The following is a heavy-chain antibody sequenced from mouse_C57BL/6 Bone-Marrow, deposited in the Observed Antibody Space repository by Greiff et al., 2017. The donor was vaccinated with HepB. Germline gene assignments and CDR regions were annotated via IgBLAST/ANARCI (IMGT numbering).Heavy chain of an antibody. CDR1: GYTFTSYW. V-gene: IGHV1-55*01. CDR3: AREENSSGYVAWFAY. Sequence: VQLQQPGAELVKPGASVKMSCKASGYTFTSYWITWVKQRPGQGLEWIGDIYPGSGSTNYNEKFKCKATLTVDTTSSTAYMQLSSLTSEDSAVYYCAREENSSGYVAWFAYWGQGTLVTVSA. CDR2: IYPGSGST. D-gene: IGHD3-2*02. J-gene: IGHJ3*01.